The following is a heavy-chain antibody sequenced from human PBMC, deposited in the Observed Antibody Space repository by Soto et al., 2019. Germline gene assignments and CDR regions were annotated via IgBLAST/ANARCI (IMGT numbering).Heavy chain of an antibody. CDR1: GFTFSSYA. CDR3: AKDLQKYSSGWFPIDY. J-gene: IGHJ4*02. CDR2: ISGSGGST. Sequence: HPGGSLRLSCAASGFTFSSYAMSWVRQAPGKGLEWVSAISGSGGSTYYADSVKGRFTISRDNSKNTLYLQMNSLRAEDTAVYYCAKDLQKYSSGWFPIDYWGQGTLVTVSS. V-gene: IGHV3-23*01. D-gene: IGHD6-19*01.